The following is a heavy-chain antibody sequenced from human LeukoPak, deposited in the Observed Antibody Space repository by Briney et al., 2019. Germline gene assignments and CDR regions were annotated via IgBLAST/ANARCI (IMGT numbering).Heavy chain of an antibody. D-gene: IGHD2-2*02. CDR2: IKQDGSEK. CDR3: ARAPYCSSTSCYTGYYYYYMDV. V-gene: IGHV3-7*01. Sequence: GGSLRLSCAASGFTFSSYWMSWVRQAPGKGLEWVANIKQDGSEKYYVDSVKGRFTISRDNAKNSLYLQMNSLRAEDTAVYYCARAPYCSSTSCYTGYYYYYMDVWGKGTTVTVFS. J-gene: IGHJ6*03. CDR1: GFTFSSYW.